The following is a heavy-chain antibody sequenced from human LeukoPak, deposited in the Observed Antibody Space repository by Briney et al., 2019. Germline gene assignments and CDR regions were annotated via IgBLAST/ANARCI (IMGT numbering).Heavy chain of an antibody. Sequence: NPSETLSLTCTVSGGSVSSGSYYWSWMRQPPGKGLEWIGYSYYSGSTNYNPSLKSRVNISVDTSKNQFSLKLSSVTAADTAVYYCAREVICSGGSCYPDHPFDYWGQGTLVTVSS. CDR3: AREVICSGGSCYPDHPFDY. CDR1: GGSVSSGSYY. V-gene: IGHV4-61*01. J-gene: IGHJ4*02. CDR2: SYYSGST. D-gene: IGHD2-15*01.